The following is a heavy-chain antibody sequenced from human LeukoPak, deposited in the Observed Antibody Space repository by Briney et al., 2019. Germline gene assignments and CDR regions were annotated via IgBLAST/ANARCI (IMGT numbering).Heavy chain of an antibody. CDR1: GYTFTDYY. D-gene: IGHD3-16*01. Sequence: GASVKVSCKTSGYTFTDYYMHWVRQAPGQGLEWMGWIIPNSGVTNYAQRFRDRVTMTRDTSISTAYMELSSLRSDDTAVYYCAWDLGAFTFDFDYWGQGTLVTVSS. J-gene: IGHJ4*02. CDR3: AWDLGAFTFDFDY. CDR2: IIPNSGVT. V-gene: IGHV1-2*02.